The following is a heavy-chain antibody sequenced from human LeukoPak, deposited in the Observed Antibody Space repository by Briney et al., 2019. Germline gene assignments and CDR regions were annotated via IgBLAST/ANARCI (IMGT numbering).Heavy chain of an antibody. CDR3: ARARMTSFGQVFDF. J-gene: IGHJ4*02. Sequence: SVKVSCKASGGTFSSYAISWVRQAPGQGLEWMGGIIPIFGTANYAQKFQGRITITRNTSISTAYMELSSLRSEDTAVYYCARARMTSFGQVFDFWGQGTVVTVSS. D-gene: IGHD3-3*01. CDR2: IIPIFGTA. V-gene: IGHV1-69*05. CDR1: GGTFSSYA.